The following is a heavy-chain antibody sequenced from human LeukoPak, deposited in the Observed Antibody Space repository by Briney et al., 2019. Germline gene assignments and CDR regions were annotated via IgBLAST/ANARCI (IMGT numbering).Heavy chain of an antibody. V-gene: IGHV7-4-1*02. CDR2: INTNTGNP. J-gene: IGHJ6*03. Sequence: ASVMVSCKASGYTFTSYAMNWVRQAPGQGLEWMGWINTNTGNPTYAQGFTGRFVFSLDTSVSTAYLQISSLKAEDTAVYYCAGNAIDYGDYYYYYMDVWGKGTTVTVSS. CDR1: GYTFTSYA. D-gene: IGHD4-17*01. CDR3: AGNAIDYGDYYYYYMDV.